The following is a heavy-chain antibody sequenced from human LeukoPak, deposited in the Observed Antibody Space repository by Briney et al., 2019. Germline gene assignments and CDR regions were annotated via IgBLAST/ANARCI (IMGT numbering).Heavy chain of an antibody. CDR1: GGTFSSYA. Sequence: GASVKVSCKASGGTFSSYAISWVRQAPGQGLEWMGGIIPIFGTANYAQKFQGRVTITADKSTSTTYMELSSLRSEDTAVYYCARADEMMVRGSRGFNWFDPWGQGTLVTVSS. CDR2: IIPIFGTA. J-gene: IGHJ5*02. V-gene: IGHV1-69*06. CDR3: ARADEMMVRGSRGFNWFDP. D-gene: IGHD3-10*01.